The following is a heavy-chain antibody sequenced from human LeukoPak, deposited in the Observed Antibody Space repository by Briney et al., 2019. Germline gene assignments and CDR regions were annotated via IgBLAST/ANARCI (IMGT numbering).Heavy chain of an antibody. Sequence: PSETLSLTCAVYGGSFRGYYWSWIRQPPGKGLEWIGEINHGGSTNYNPSLKSRVTISVDTSKNQFSLKLSSVTAADTAVYYCARGRGGIAARHTYNWFDPWGQGTLVTVSS. J-gene: IGHJ5*02. V-gene: IGHV4-34*01. CDR3: ARGRGGIAARHTYNWFDP. D-gene: IGHD6-6*01. CDR2: INHGGST. CDR1: GGSFRGYY.